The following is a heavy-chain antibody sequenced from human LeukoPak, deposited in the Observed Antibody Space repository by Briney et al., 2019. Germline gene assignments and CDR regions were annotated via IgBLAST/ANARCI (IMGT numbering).Heavy chain of an antibody. CDR3: ARGRYRYVYDY. Sequence: SQTLSLTCTVSGASIKSGTYYWIWLRQPAGKGLEWIGRISTGGNTNYHPSLKSRVTISIDTSKNQFSLKLTSVTAADTAVYYCARGRYRYVYDYWGQGTLVTVSS. V-gene: IGHV4-61*02. CDR1: GASIKSGTYY. D-gene: IGHD5-18*01. CDR2: ISTGGNT. J-gene: IGHJ4*02.